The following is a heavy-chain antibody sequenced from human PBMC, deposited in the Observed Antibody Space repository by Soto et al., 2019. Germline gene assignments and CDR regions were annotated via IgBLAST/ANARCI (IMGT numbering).Heavy chain of an antibody. CDR1: GDTISTGGYT. V-gene: IGHV4-30-2*02. J-gene: IGHJ5*02. CDR3: ARPHGGSSGWDNWFDP. D-gene: IGHD6-25*01. CDR2: TYHSGNP. Sequence: SETLSLTCDVSGDTISTGGYTWAWIRQPPGKALEWIGHTYHSGNPYYNPSLKSRVTISVDTSKNQFSLKLSSVTAADTAVYYCARPHGGSSGWDNWFDPWGQGTLVTVS.